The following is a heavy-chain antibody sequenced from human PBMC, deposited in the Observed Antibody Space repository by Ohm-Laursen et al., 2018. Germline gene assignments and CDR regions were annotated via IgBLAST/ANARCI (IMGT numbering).Heavy chain of an antibody. D-gene: IGHD3-3*01. CDR3: ARDVLRFLEWFDAFDI. CDR1: GYTFTSYG. CDR2: ISAYNGNT. V-gene: IGHV1-18*01. Sequence: AASVKVSCKASGYTFTSYGISWVRQAPGQGLEWMGWISAYNGNTNYAQKLQGRVTMTTDTSTSTAYMELRSLRSDDTAVYYCARDVLRFLEWFDAFDIWGQGTMVTVSS. J-gene: IGHJ3*02.